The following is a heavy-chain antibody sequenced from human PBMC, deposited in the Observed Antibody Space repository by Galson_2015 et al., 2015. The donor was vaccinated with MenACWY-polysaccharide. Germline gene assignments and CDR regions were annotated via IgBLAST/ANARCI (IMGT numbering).Heavy chain of an antibody. CDR2: IGGSGGNT. CDR1: GFTFSNYA. V-gene: IGHV3-23*01. CDR3: ARVRYSTGKYQFDY. Sequence: SLRLSCAASGFTFSNYAMSWVRQAPGKGLEWVSTIGGSGGNTHYADSVKGRFTISRDNSKNTLSLQMNSLRAEDTAVYYCARVRYSTGKYQFDYGGQGTLVAVSS. D-gene: IGHD2-2*01. J-gene: IGHJ4*02.